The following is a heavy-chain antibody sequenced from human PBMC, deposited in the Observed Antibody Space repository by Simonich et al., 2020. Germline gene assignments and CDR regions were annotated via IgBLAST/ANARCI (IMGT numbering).Heavy chain of an antibody. CDR2: INHSGST. Sequence: QVQLQQWGAGLLKPSENLYLTCAVYGGSFSGSYWSWNRQPQGKGLAWMGEINHSGSTNYNTSLKSQSTISVDTSKNQFSRKLSSVTAADTAVYYCARGLRVAAAGTAFQHWGQGTLVTVSS. V-gene: IGHV4-34*01. J-gene: IGHJ1*01. D-gene: IGHD6-13*01. CDR1: GGSFSGSY. CDR3: ARGLRVAAAGTAFQH.